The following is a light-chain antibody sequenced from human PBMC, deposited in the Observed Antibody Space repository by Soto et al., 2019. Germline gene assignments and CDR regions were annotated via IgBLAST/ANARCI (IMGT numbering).Light chain of an antibody. CDR2: GAS. V-gene: IGKV3-20*01. J-gene: IGKJ5*01. Sequence: EIVLTQSPGTLSLSPGERATLSCRASQSVSSIYLGWYQQKPGQAPRLLMYGASSRATSIPERFSGSGSGTDFTLTISRLEPEDFAVYYCQQYGSSPTFGQGTRLEIK. CDR3: QQYGSSPT. CDR1: QSVSSIY.